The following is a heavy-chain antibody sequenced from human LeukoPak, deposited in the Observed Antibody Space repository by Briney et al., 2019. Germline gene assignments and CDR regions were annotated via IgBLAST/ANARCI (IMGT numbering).Heavy chain of an antibody. V-gene: IGHV4-59*05. CDR1: GGSISSYY. J-gene: IGHJ4*02. CDR2: IYYSGST. Sequence: PSETLSLTCTVSGGSISSYYWSWIRQPPGKGLEWIGSIYYSGSTYYNPSLKSRVTISVDTSKNQFSLKLSSVTAADTAVYYCAKEREYGCGWYIQGTFDYWGQGTLVTVSS. D-gene: IGHD6-19*01. CDR3: AKEREYGCGWYIQGTFDY.